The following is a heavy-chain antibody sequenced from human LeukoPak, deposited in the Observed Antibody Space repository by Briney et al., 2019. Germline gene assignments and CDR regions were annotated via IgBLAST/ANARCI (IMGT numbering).Heavy chain of an antibody. CDR1: GGTFSSYA. D-gene: IGHD5-24*01. CDR2: IIPIFGTA. J-gene: IGHJ4*02. V-gene: IGHV1-69*05. Sequence: ASVKVSCKASGGTFSSYAISWVRQAPGQGLEWMGGIIPIFGTANYAQKFQGRVTMTTDTSTSTAYMELRSLRSDDTAVYYCATLEMANRCFDYWGQGTLVTVSS. CDR3: ATLEMANRCFDY.